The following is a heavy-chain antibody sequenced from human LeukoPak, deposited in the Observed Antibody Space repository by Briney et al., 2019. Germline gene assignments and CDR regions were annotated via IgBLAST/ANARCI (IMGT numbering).Heavy chain of an antibody. J-gene: IGHJ4*02. CDR2: ISGYNTNP. V-gene: IGHV1-18*01. Sequence: GASVRVSCRASGYDFTRYGITWVREAPGQGPEWMGWISGYNTNPRYAQNVQDRVTLTTDTSTTTAYMELRNLNSDDTAVYYCARGSSSSGDFDYWGQGTLVTVSS. D-gene: IGHD6-6*01. CDR1: GYDFTRYG. CDR3: ARGSSSSGDFDY.